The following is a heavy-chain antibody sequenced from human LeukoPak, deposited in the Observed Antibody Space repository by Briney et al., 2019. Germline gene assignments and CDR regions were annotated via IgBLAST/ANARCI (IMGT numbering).Heavy chain of an antibody. V-gene: IGHV3-23*01. D-gene: IGHD3-16*01. CDR1: GITFNRYD. Sequence: GGSLRLSCAASGITFNRYDMSWVRLGPGKGLEWVAAISSGGGSTYYTDSVKGRFTISRDNSENILYLQINSLKAEDTAVYYCAGRNNDDVWGGYYRSPTEGFDMWGQGTMVTVSS. CDR3: AGRNNDDVWGGYYRSPTEGFDM. J-gene: IGHJ3*02. CDR2: ISSGGGST.